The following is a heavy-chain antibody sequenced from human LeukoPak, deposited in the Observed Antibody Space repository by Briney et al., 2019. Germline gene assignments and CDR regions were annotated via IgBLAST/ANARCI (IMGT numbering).Heavy chain of an antibody. J-gene: IGHJ4*02. Sequence: GRSLRLSCAASGFTFSSYGMHWVHQAPGKGLEWVAVIWYDGSNKYYADSVKGRFTISRDNSKNTLYLQMNSLRAEDTAVYYCARERVRDWIMITFGGVFDYWGQGTLVTVSS. CDR1: GFTFSSYG. V-gene: IGHV3-33*01. CDR3: ARERVRDWIMITFGGVFDY. CDR2: IWYDGSNK. D-gene: IGHD3-16*01.